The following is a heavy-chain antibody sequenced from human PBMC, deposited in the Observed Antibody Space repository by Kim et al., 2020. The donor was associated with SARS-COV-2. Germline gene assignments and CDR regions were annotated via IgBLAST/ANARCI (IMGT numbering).Heavy chain of an antibody. Sequence: GGSLRLSCAASGFTFSSYAMHWVRQAPGKGLEWVAVISYDGSNKYYADSVKGRFTISRDNPKNTLYLQMNSLRAEDTAVYYCARDLVVAVAGMPAYYFD. V-gene: IGHV3-30*04. J-gene: IGHJ4*01. CDR1: GFTFSSYA. CDR3: ARDLVVAVAGMPAYYFD. CDR2: ISYDGSNK. D-gene: IGHD6-19*01.